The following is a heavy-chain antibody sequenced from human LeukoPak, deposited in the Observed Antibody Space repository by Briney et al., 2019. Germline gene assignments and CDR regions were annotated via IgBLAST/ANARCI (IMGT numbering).Heavy chain of an antibody. CDR1: GFTFSSHA. CDR2: ISGSGGST. Sequence: PGGSLRLSCAASGFTFSSHAMSWGRQAPGKGLEWVSAISGSGGSTYYADSVKGRFTISRDNSKNTLYLQMNSLRAEDTAVYYCAKDLQAWTIAAAGTGDEDYWGQGTLVTVSS. V-gene: IGHV3-23*01. J-gene: IGHJ4*02. D-gene: IGHD6-13*01. CDR3: AKDLQAWTIAAAGTGDEDY.